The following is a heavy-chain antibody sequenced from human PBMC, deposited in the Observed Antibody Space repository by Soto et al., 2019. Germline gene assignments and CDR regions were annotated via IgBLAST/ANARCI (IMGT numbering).Heavy chain of an antibody. CDR1: GGSISSGGYS. J-gene: IGHJ5*02. D-gene: IGHD1-1*01. CDR2: IYHSGST. Sequence: QLQLQESGSGLVRPSQTLSLTCAVSGGSISSGGYSWNWIRQPPGKGLEWIGYIYHSGSTLYNPSLKSRLTLSVDKSQTQCSRKLSSVTAADTAVYYCARDQLEGNWFDPWGQGTLVTVSS. CDR3: ARDQLEGNWFDP. V-gene: IGHV4-30-2*01.